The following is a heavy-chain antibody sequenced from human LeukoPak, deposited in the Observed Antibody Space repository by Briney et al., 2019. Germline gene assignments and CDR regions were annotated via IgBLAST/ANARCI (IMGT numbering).Heavy chain of an antibody. V-gene: IGHV1-69*05. CDR1: GGTFSSYA. J-gene: IGHJ3*02. D-gene: IGHD3-22*01. CDR3: ASDGSSGLLDI. CDR2: IIPIFGTA. Sequence: SVKVSCKASGGTFSSYAISWVRQAPGQGLEWMGRIIPIFGTANYAQKFLGRVTITTDESTSTAYMELSSLRSEDTAVYYCASDGSSGLLDIWGQGTMVTVSS.